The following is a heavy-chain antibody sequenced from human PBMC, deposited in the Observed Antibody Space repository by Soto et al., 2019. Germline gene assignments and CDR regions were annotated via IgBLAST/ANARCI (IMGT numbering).Heavy chain of an antibody. J-gene: IGHJ3*02. CDR3: ARDFLRYYYDSSGFDAFDI. D-gene: IGHD3-22*01. Sequence: GGSLRLSCAASGFTFSSYAMHWVRQAPGKGLEWVAVISYDGSNKNYTDSVKGRFTISRDNSKNTLYLQMNSLRAEDTAVYYCARDFLRYYYDSSGFDAFDIWGQGTMVTVSS. V-gene: IGHV3-30*04. CDR2: ISYDGSNK. CDR1: GFTFSSYA.